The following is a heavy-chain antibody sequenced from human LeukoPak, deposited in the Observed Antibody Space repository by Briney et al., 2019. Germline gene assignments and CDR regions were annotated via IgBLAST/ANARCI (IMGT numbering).Heavy chain of an antibody. J-gene: IGHJ4*02. Sequence: GGSLRLSCAASGFTFSNYRMHWVRQAPGKGLLWVSRITSDGSTSDYADSVMGRFTMSRDNAKNTVYLHMNSLGAEDAAVYYCTRGLYGSPGDNWGQGTLVTVSS. CDR2: ITSDGSTS. CDR1: GFTFSNYR. D-gene: IGHD1-26*01. CDR3: TRGLYGSPGDN. V-gene: IGHV3-74*01.